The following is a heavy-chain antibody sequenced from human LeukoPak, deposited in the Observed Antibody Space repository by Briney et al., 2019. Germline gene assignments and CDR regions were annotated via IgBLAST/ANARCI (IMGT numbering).Heavy chain of an antibody. CDR1: GFTFSSYW. J-gene: IGHJ4*02. CDR3: ARDIEAAGLFLDY. Sequence: PGGSLRLSCAASGFTFSSYWMSWVRQAPGKGLEWVANMKYDGSEKYYVDSVKGRFTISRDNATNSLYLQMNSLRAADTAVYYCARDIEAAGLFLDYWGQGTLVTVSS. V-gene: IGHV3-7*01. CDR2: MKYDGSEK. D-gene: IGHD6-13*01.